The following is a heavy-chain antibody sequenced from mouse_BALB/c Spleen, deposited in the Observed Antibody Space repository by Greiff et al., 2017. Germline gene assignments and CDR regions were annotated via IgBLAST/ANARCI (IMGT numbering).Heavy chain of an antibody. CDR2: ISTYYGDA. Sequence: QVQLQQSGAELVRPGVSVKISCKGSGYTFTDYAMHWVKQSHAKSLEWIGVISTYYGDASYNQKFKGKATMTVDKSSSTAYMELARLTSEDSAIYYCARDGNPRQYFDYWGQGTTLTVSS. CDR3: ARDGNPRQYFDY. D-gene: IGHD2-1*01. CDR1: GYTFTDYA. V-gene: IGHV1S137*01. J-gene: IGHJ2*01.